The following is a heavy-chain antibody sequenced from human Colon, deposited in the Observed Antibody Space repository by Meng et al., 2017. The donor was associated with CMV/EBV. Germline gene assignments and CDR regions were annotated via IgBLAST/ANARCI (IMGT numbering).Heavy chain of an antibody. CDR2: IRNDKSYE. V-gene: IGHV3-30*02. CDR3: AKVADYADFVMDS. D-gene: IGHD4-17*01. Sequence: QVQLVESGGGAVQPGGSLRLSCAASGFTFRTYGMHWVRQAPGKGLEWVAFIRNDKSYEYYADSVQGRFTISRDNSNDMLYLQMISLRGADTAVYYCAKVADYADFVMDSWGQGNLVTVSS. CDR1: GFTFRTYG. J-gene: IGHJ4*02.